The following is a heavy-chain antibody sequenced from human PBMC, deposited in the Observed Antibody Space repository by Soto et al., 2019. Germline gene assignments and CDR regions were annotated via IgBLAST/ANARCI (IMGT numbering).Heavy chain of an antibody. CDR1: GFSISDYG. J-gene: IGHJ6*02. CDR2: ISYDGRNT. V-gene: IGHV3-30*18. D-gene: IGHD1-26*01. CDR3: AKGAGDRLSLGMDV. Sequence: ESGGGVVQPGWSLRLSCAASGFSISDYGMEWVRQAPGKGLEWVALISYDGRNTYYADSVKGRFTISRDNSKDTLFLQMTGLIREDTAVYYCAKGAGDRLSLGMDVWGQGTTVTVSS.